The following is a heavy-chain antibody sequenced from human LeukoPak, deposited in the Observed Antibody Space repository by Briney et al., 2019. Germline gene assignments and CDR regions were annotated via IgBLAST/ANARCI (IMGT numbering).Heavy chain of an antibody. V-gene: IGHV1-69*01. J-gene: IGHJ4*02. CDR3: ARERRNYYDSSGYYY. CDR2: IIPIFGTA. CDR1: GGTFSSYA. D-gene: IGHD3-22*01. Sequence: SSVTVSCKASGGTFSSYAISWVRQAPGQGLEWMGGIIPIFGTANYAQKFQGRVTITADESTSTAYMELSSLRSEDTAVYYCARERRNYYDSSGYYYWGQGTLVTVSS.